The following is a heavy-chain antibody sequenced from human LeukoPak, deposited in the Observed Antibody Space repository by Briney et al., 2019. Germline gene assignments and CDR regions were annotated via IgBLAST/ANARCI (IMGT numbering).Heavy chain of an antibody. CDR2: IKQDGSEK. CDR1: GFTFSSYW. D-gene: IGHD3-22*01. CDR3: ARVSGDSSGYYYVDAFDI. Sequence: GGSLRLSCAASGFTFSSYWMSWVRQAPGKGLEWVANIKQDGSEKYYVDSVKGRFTISRDNAKNSLYLQMNSLRAEDTAVYYCARVSGDSSGYYYVDAFDIWGQGTMVTVSS. V-gene: IGHV3-7*01. J-gene: IGHJ3*02.